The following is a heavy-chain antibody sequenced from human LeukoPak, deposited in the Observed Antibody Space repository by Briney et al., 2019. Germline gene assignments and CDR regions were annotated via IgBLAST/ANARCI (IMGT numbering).Heavy chain of an antibody. CDR3: AKDPLDYGGNSLFDY. Sequence: GSLRLSCAASGFTFSSYAMSWVRQAPGKGLEWVSAISGSGGSTYYADSVKGRFTISRDNSKNTLYLQMNSLRAEDTAVYYCAKDPLDYGGNSLFDYWGQGTLVTVSS. D-gene: IGHD4-23*01. V-gene: IGHV3-23*01. J-gene: IGHJ4*02. CDR2: ISGSGGST. CDR1: GFTFSSYA.